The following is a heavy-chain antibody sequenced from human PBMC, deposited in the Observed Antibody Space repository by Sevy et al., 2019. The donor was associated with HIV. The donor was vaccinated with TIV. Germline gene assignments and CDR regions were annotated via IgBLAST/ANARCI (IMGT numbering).Heavy chain of an antibody. Sequence: SETLSLTCTVSGGSISSYHWSWIRQPPGKGLEWIGYIYYSGRTNYNPSLKSRVTISVDTSKNQFSLKLSSVTAADTAVYYCARARIAAAGIEFDYWGQGTLVTVSS. CDR1: GGSISSYH. CDR2: IYYSGRT. CDR3: ARARIAAAGIEFDY. J-gene: IGHJ4*02. D-gene: IGHD6-13*01. V-gene: IGHV4-59*13.